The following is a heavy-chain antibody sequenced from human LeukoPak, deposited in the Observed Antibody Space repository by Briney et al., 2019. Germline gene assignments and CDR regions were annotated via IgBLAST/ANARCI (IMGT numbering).Heavy chain of an antibody. CDR2: IYTSGST. D-gene: IGHD3-3*01. CDR1: GGSISSYY. Sequence: SETLSLTCTVSGGSISSYYWSWIRQPAGKGLEWIGRIYTSGSTNYNPSLKSRVTMSVDTSKNQFSLKLSSVTAADTAVYYCARDAYDFWSGPNWFDPWGQGTPVTVSS. J-gene: IGHJ5*02. V-gene: IGHV4-4*07. CDR3: ARDAYDFWSGPNWFDP.